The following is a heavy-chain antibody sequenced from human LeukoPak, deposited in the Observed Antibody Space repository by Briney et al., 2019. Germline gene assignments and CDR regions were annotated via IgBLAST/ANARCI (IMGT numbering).Heavy chain of an antibody. CDR2: IYSGATT. V-gene: IGHV3-53*01. CDR3: AGDAGSLTGSNL. CDR1: GFTVINYN. D-gene: IGHD1-14*01. Sequence: PGGSLKLSCAASGFTVINYNMNWVRQAPGKGLEWVSLIYSGATTYYADSVKGRFTISRDDSTNTLYLQMNNLRAEDTALYYCAGDAGSLTGSNLWGQGTLVTVSS. J-gene: IGHJ5*02.